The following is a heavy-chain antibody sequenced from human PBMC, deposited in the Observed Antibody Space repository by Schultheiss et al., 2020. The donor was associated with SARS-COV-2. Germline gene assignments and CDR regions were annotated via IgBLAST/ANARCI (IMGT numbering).Heavy chain of an antibody. CDR3: ARTRGYIIAAAGTLDY. V-gene: IGHV2-70*01. Sequence: SGPTLVKPTQTLTLTCTFSGFSLSTSGMCVSWIRQPPGKALEWLALIDWDDDKYYSTSLKTSLTMSKDTSKNQVVLTMTNMDPVDTATYYCARTRGYIIAAAGTLDYWGQGTLVTVSS. CDR1: GFSLSTSGMC. CDR2: IDWDDDK. J-gene: IGHJ4*02. D-gene: IGHD6-13*01.